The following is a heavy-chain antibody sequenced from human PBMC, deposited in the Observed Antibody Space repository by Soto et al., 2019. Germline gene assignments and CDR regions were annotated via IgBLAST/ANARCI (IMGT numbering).Heavy chain of an antibody. CDR3: ATFYEGDCTTTTCYGDFDY. CDR1: GGTFNRYS. V-gene: IGHV1-69*02. Sequence: QVHLVQAGAEVKKPGSSVKVSCRASGGTFNRYSISWVRQAPGQGLEWMGRIIPMFGITNYAQKFQGRVMITADKSANTAYMEVSGLRSEDTTMYYRATFYEGDCTTTTCYGDFDYRGQGTLVTVSS. D-gene: IGHD2-2*01. J-gene: IGHJ4*02. CDR2: IIPMFGIT.